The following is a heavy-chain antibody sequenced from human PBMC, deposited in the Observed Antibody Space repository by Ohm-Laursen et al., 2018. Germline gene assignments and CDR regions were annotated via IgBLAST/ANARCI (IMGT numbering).Heavy chain of an antibody. Sequence: SLRLSCAASGFIFSSFAMTWVRQAPGKGLEWVSVISGSGDDTYYADSVKGRFTISRDNSKNTLYLQMNSLRAEDTAVYYCARVDTAMTWGQGTLVTVSS. D-gene: IGHD5-18*01. CDR3: ARVDTAMT. CDR2: ISGSGDDT. V-gene: IGHV3-23*01. CDR1: GFIFSSFA. J-gene: IGHJ5*02.